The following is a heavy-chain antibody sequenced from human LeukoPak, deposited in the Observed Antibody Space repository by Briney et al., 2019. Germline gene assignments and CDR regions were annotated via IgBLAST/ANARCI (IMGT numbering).Heavy chain of an antibody. Sequence: SETLSLTCTVSGGSISSYYWSWIRQPPGKGLEWIGSIYYSGSTYYNPSLKSRVTISVDTSKNQFSLKLSSVTAADTAVYYCAREGGYDSSGYLDYWGQGTLVTVSS. CDR3: AREGGYDSSGYLDY. D-gene: IGHD3-22*01. CDR1: GGSISSYY. J-gene: IGHJ4*02. CDR2: IYYSGST. V-gene: IGHV4-59*12.